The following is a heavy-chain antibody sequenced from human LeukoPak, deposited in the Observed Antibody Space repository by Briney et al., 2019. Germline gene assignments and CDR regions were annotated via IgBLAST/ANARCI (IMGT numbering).Heavy chain of an antibody. Sequence: SVKLSCRSSGYTCTVYYMHWVRLAPGQGLEWMGIINPSGGSTSYSQKSQGRVTITWEISTNKVYSELRSLVSADTAVYYCARDLYYDFWSGYYPFGYWGQGTLVTVSS. V-gene: IGHV1-46*01. CDR1: GYTCTVYY. J-gene: IGHJ4*02. CDR2: INPSGGST. D-gene: IGHD3-3*01. CDR3: ARDLYYDFWSGYYPFGY.